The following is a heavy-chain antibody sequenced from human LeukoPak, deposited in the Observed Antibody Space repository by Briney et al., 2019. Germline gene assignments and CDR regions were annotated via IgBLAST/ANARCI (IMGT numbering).Heavy chain of an antibody. CDR2: INQDGSEK. V-gene: IGHV3-7*01. D-gene: IGHD2-15*01. CDR1: GFSFSSFW. Sequence: GGSLRLSCAASGFSFSSFWMSWVRQAPGKGLEWVSNINQDGSEKNYVDSVKGRFTISRDGAKNSLYLQMNSLRAEDAAVYYCAREQCSGNSCYYYWGQGTLVTVSS. J-gene: IGHJ4*02. CDR3: AREQCSGNSCYYY.